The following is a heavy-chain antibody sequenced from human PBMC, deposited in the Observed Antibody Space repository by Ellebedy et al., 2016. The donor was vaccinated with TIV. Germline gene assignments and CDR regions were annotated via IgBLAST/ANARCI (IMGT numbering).Heavy chain of an antibody. Sequence: GESLKISXATSGFVFRSYGIHWVRQAPGKGLEWITFISNDGGEAHYVDSVKGRFTVSRDNSNNTLSLQMNSLRTEDTAVYYCAKDRRLQSTGLESWGQGTLVTVSS. D-gene: IGHD1-14*01. V-gene: IGHV3-30*12. CDR1: GFVFRSYG. J-gene: IGHJ4*02. CDR2: ISNDGGEA. CDR3: AKDRRLQSTGLES.